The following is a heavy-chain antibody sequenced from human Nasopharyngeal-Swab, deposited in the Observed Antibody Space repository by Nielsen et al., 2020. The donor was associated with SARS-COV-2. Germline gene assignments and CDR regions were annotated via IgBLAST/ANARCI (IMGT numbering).Heavy chain of an antibody. CDR3: ARVRYCSSTSCYRYRGAFDI. CDR1: GGSFSGYY. CDR2: INHSGST. J-gene: IGHJ3*02. V-gene: IGHV4-34*01. D-gene: IGHD2-2*01. Sequence: SETLSLTCAVYGGSFSGYYWSWIRQPPGKGREWIGEINHSGSTNYNPSLKSRVTISVDTSKNQFSLKLSSVTAADTAVYYCARVRYCSSTSCYRYRGAFDIWGQGTMVTVSS.